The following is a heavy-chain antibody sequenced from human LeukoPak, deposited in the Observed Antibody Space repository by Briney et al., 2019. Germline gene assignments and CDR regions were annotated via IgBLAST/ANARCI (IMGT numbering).Heavy chain of an antibody. J-gene: IGHJ4*02. CDR3: ARESPIHTAMVTARHRDPYYFDY. CDR2: VNHSGST. CDR1: GGSFRGYY. V-gene: IGHV4-34*01. D-gene: IGHD5-18*01. Sequence: SETLSLTCAVYGGSFRGYYWSWIRQPPGKGLEWIGEVNHSGSTNYNPSLKSRVTISVDTSKNQFSLKLSSVTAADTAVYYCARESPIHTAMVTARHRDPYYFDYWGQGTLVTVSS.